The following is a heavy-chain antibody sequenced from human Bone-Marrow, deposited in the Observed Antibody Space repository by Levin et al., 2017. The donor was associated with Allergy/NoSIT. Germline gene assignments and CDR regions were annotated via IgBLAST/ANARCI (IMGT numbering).Heavy chain of an antibody. CDR2: INPNSGGT. J-gene: IGHJ6*02. Sequence: GGSLRLSCKASGYRFTGYHIHWVRQAPGQGLEWMGWINPNSGGTNYAQKFQGRVTMTRDTSSNTVDMVLSRLTSDDTAVYFCAREWGPITPLYYGLDVWGQGTTVTASS. V-gene: IGHV1-2*02. CDR1: GYRFTGYH. D-gene: IGHD3-10*01. CDR3: AREWGPITPLYYGLDV.